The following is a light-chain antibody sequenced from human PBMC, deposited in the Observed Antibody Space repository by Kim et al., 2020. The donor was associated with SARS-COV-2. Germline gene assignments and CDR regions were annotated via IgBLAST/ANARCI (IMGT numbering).Light chain of an antibody. V-gene: IGKV1-5*01. J-gene: IGKJ1*01. Sequence: DIQMTQSPSTLSASVGDRVTITCRASPSIDTWLAWYQQKPGKAPKLLIYDASSLASGVPSRFSGSGSAAEFTLTITSLQPDDFATYFCQQYKTYPWTFGQGTKVDIK. CDR3: QQYKTYPWT. CDR1: PSIDTW. CDR2: DAS.